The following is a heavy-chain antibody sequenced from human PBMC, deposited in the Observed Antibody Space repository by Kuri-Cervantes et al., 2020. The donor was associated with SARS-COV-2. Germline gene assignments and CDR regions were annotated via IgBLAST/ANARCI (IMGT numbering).Heavy chain of an antibody. CDR1: GFTFSNAW. V-gene: IGHV3-15*01. CDR2: IKSKTDGGTT. Sequence: GESLKISCAASGFTFSNAWMSWVRQAPGKGLEWVGRIKSKTDGGTTDYAAPVKGRFTISRDDSKNTLYLQMNSLKTEDTAVYYCTTPYCSSTSCYYDYWGQGTLVTVSS. J-gene: IGHJ4*02. D-gene: IGHD2-2*01. CDR3: TTPYCSSTSCYYDY.